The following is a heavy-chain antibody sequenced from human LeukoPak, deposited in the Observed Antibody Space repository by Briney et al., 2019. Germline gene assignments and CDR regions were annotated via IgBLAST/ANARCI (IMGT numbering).Heavy chain of an antibody. J-gene: IGHJ4*02. Sequence: ASVKVSCKASGGTFSSYAIGWVRQAPGQGLEWMGRIIPILGIANYAQKIQGRVTITADKSTSTAYMELSSLRSEDTAVYYCARSRIVVVTAPPPDYWGQGTLVTVSS. V-gene: IGHV1-69*04. CDR2: IIPILGIA. D-gene: IGHD2-21*02. CDR1: GGTFSSYA. CDR3: ARSRIVVVTAPPPDY.